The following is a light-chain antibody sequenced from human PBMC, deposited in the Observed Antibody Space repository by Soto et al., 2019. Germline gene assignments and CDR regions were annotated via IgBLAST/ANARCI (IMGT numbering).Light chain of an antibody. CDR2: ASS. CDR3: QQGHSTPYT. CDR1: QSISSY. Sequence: DIQMTQSPSPLAAAVGDRVYITCRTSQSISSYLNWYQQEPGKAPKLLIYASSSLHGGVPSRFAGSGSGTDFTPTVSGVQPEDFATYFCQQGHSTPYTFGQGT. J-gene: IGKJ2*01. V-gene: IGKV1-39*01.